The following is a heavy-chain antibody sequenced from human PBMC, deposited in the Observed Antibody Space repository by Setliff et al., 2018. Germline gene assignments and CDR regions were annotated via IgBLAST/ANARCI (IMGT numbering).Heavy chain of an antibody. CDR1: GFTFSGHW. V-gene: IGHV3-74*01. Sequence: GGSLRLSCAASGFTFSGHWMHWVRQAPGKGLVWVSRIKTDGSRTDYADSVKGRFTISRDNAKNTLYLQMNSLRAEDTATYYCARSENCFSTHCSPYDYWGQGTLVTVSS. D-gene: IGHD2-2*01. CDR2: IKTDGSRT. J-gene: IGHJ4*02. CDR3: ARSENCFSTHCSPYDY.